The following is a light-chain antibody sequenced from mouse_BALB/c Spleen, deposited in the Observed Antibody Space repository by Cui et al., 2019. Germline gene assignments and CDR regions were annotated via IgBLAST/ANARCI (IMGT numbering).Light chain of an antibody. J-gene: IGKJ1*01. CDR2: ATS. CDR3: QQWSSYPRT. V-gene: IGKV4-55*01. CDR1: SSVSY. Sequence: HIVLHQSLAILAASPGEKVTMTCRASSSVSYMYWYQQKPGSSPRLRIYATSNLASGVPVRFSGSGSGTSYSLTISRMEAEDAATYYCQQWSSYPRTFGGGTKLEIK.